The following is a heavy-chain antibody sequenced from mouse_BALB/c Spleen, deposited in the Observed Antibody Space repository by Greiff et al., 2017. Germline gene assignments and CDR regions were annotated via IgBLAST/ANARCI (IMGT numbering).Heavy chain of an antibody. CDR3: AREEGPYGYDDYAMDY. CDR2: IWGDGST. Sequence: VQLQQSGPGLVAPSQSLSITCTVSGFSLTGYGVNWVRQPPGKGLEWLGMIWGDGSTDYNSALKSRLSISKDNSKSQVFLKMNSLQTDDTARYYCAREEGPYGYDDYAMDYWGQGTSVTVSS. V-gene: IGHV2-6-7*01. D-gene: IGHD2-2*01. CDR1: GFSLTGYG. J-gene: IGHJ4*01.